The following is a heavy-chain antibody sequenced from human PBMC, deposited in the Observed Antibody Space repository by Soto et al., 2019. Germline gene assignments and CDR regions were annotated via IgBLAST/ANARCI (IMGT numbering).Heavy chain of an antibody. D-gene: IGHD6-6*01. CDR3: AKDQVQLTHYNYYRMDV. CDR2: ISGSGGST. V-gene: IGHV3-23*01. CDR1: GFTFSSYA. J-gene: IGHJ6*01. Sequence: GLSLIHSWAASGFTFSSYAMSLVRQAPGKELEWVSAISGSGGSTYYADSVKGRFTISRDNSKNTLYLQMNRLRAEDTAVYYCAKDQVQLTHYNYYRMDVWGQGNTVRVSS.